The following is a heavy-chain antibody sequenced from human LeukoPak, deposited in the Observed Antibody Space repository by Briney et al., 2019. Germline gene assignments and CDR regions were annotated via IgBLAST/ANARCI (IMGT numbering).Heavy chain of an antibody. CDR1: GFTVSGNY. Sequence: PGGSLRLSCAASGFTVSGNYMSWVRQAPGKGVEWVSIIYSAGSTSYADSLNGRFTISIDNSNNTLYLQMNTLRAEDTAVYYCARAGSSGWYGDWFDPWGQGTLVTVSS. V-gene: IGHV3-53*01. CDR3: ARAGSSGWYGDWFDP. CDR2: IYSAGST. J-gene: IGHJ5*02. D-gene: IGHD6-19*01.